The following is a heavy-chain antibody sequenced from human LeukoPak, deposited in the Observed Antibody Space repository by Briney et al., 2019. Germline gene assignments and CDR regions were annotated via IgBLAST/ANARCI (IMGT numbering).Heavy chain of an antibody. D-gene: IGHD1-7*01. J-gene: IGHJ5*02. CDR2: IYYSGST. CDR1: GGSISSGGYY. Sequence: SETLSLTCTVSGGSISSGGYYWSWIRQHPGKGLEWIGYIYYSGSTYYNPSLKSRVTISVDTSKNQFSLKLSSVTAANTAVYYCARAWKGNWNYGWFDPWGQGTLVTVSS. V-gene: IGHV4-31*03. CDR3: ARAWKGNWNYGWFDP.